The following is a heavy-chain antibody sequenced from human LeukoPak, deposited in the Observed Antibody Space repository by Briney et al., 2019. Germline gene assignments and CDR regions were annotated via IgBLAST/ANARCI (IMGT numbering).Heavy chain of an antibody. V-gene: IGHV3-71*01. D-gene: IGHD1/OR15-1a*01. CDR3: ARASPQQAFLFDY. CDR1: GFIFSSYV. J-gene: IGHJ4*02. CDR2: IRSKAYGGTT. Sequence: PGGSLRLSCAASGFIFSSYVMNWVRQAPGKGLEWVGFIRSKAYGGTTEYAASVKGRFTISRDNAKYSLYLQMNSLRAEDTAIYYCARASPQQAFLFDYWGQGTLVTVSS.